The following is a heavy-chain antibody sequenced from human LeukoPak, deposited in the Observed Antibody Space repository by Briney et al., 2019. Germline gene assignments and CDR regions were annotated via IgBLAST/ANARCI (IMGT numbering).Heavy chain of an antibody. D-gene: IGHD6-13*01. Sequence: SETLSLTCTVSGGSISSYYWSWIRQPPGKGLEWIGYIHYSGNTNYNPSLKSRVTISVDTSKNQFSLNLTSVTAADTAVYYCARDRQLSSTWYIDAFEIWGQGTMVTVSS. J-gene: IGHJ3*02. CDR1: GGSISSYY. CDR3: ARDRQLSSTWYIDAFEI. V-gene: IGHV4-59*01. CDR2: IHYSGNT.